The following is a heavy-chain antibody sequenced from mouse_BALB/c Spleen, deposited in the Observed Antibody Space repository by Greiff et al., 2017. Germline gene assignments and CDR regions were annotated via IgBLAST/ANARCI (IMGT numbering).Heavy chain of an antibody. V-gene: IGHV14-3*02. CDR3: AGYDCDTGYGRDY. J-gene: IGHJ4*01. CDR1: GFNIKDSY. Sequence: EVQLQQSGAELVKPGASVKLSCTASGFNIKDSYMHWVKQRPEQGLEWIGRIDPANGNTKYDPKFQGKATITADTSSNTAYLQLSSLTSEDTAVYYCAGYDCDTGYGRDYWGQGTPVTVSA. CDR2: IDPANGNT. D-gene: IGHD1-1*01.